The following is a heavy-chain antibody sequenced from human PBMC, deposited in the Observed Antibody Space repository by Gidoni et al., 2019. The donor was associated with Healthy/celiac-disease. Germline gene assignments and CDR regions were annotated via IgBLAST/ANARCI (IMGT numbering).Heavy chain of an antibody. CDR2: IKSKTDGGTT. Sequence: EVQLVESGGGLVKPGGSLRLSCAASGFTFSNAWMSWVRQAPGKGLEWVGRIKSKTDGGTTDYAAPVKGRFTISRDDSKNTLYLQMNSLKTEDTAVYYCTTGSGREWELPYGVYWGQGTLVTVSS. D-gene: IGHD1-26*01. CDR3: TTGSGREWELPYGVY. V-gene: IGHV3-15*01. CDR1: GFTFSNAW. J-gene: IGHJ4*02.